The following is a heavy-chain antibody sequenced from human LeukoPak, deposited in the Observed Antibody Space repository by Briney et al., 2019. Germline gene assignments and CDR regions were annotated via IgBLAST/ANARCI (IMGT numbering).Heavy chain of an antibody. CDR1: GGSFSGYY. V-gene: IGHV4-34*01. CDR3: ARIFGITMVRGVIIKGTGFDY. Sequence: SETLSLTCAVYGGSFSGYYWSWIRKPPGKGLERIGEINHSGSTNYNPSLKSRVTISVDTSKNQFSLKLSSVTAADTAVYYCARIFGITMVRGVIIKGTGFDYWGQGTLVTVSS. D-gene: IGHD3-10*01. CDR2: INHSGST. J-gene: IGHJ4*02.